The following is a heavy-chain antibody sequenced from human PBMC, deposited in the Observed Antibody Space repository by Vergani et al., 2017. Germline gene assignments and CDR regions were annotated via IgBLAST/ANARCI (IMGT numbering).Heavy chain of an antibody. CDR2: IYPGDSEV. Sequence: EKQLVQSGSETKKPGESVKISCQAFGYIFSNFWIGWVRQRPGRGLEWMGIIYPGDSEVKSNPTFRGQVIFSVDTSVNTAYLQWRILQASDTATYFCACGGHGSENGGALQLWGQGTNITVSS. CDR1: GYIFSNFW. D-gene: IGHD3-10*01. CDR3: ACGGHGSENGGALQL. J-gene: IGHJ3*01. V-gene: IGHV5-51*01.